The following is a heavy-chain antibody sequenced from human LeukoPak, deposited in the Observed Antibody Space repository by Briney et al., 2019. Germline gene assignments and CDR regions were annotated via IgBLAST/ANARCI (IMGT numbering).Heavy chain of an antibody. CDR3: ARDRGDYYLDY. Sequence: ASVKVSCKASAYTFTGYYMHWVRQAPGQGLEWMGWINAGNGNTKYSQEFQGRVTITRDTSASTAYMELSSLRSEDMAVYYCARDRGDYYLDYWGQGTLVTVSS. V-gene: IGHV1-3*03. D-gene: IGHD2-21*02. CDR2: INAGNGNT. CDR1: AYTFTGYY. J-gene: IGHJ4*02.